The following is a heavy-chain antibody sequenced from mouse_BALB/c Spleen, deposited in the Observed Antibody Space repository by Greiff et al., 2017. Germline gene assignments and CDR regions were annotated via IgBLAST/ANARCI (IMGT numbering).Heavy chain of an antibody. J-gene: IGHJ1*01. CDR2: ISSGGST. V-gene: IGHV5-6-5*01. CDR1: GFTFSSYA. D-gene: IGHD1-1*01. CDR3: ADYYGSSSDWYFDV. Sequence: EVMLVESGGGLVKPGGSLKLSCAASGFTFSSYAMSWVRQTPEKRLEWVASISSGGSTYYPDSVKGRFTISRDNARNILYLQMSSLRSEDTAMYYCADYYGSSSDWYFDVWGAGTTVTVSS.